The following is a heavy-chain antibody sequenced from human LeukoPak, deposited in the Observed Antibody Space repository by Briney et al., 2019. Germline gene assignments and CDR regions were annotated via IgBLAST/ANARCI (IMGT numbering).Heavy chain of an antibody. CDR2: ISGSAHKI. Sequence: GGSLRLSCVASGITFSNYAVSWVRQAPEKGLDWVSVISGSAHKIRYADSVKGRFTISRDNSEDIVYLQMNNLRVEDTAVYYCAGRPTGYSSGYIHWGQGTLVTVSS. V-gene: IGHV3-23*01. CDR1: GITFSNYA. CDR3: AGRPTGYSSGYIH. J-gene: IGHJ4*02. D-gene: IGHD5-18*01.